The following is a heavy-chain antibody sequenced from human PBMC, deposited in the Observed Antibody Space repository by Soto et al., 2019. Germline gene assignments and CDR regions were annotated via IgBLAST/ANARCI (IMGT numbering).Heavy chain of an antibody. CDR2: INHSGST. D-gene: IGHD2-15*01. J-gene: IGHJ5*02. CDR3: ARGRGVKDIVVVVAATTRRRWFDP. CDR1: GGSFSGYY. Sequence: QVQLQQWGAGLLKPSETLSLTCAVYGGSFSGYYWSWIRQPPGKGLEWIGEINHSGSTNYNPSLKSRVTISVDTSKNQFSLKLSSVTAADTAVYYCARGRGVKDIVVVVAATTRRRWFDPWGQGTLVTVSS. V-gene: IGHV4-34*01.